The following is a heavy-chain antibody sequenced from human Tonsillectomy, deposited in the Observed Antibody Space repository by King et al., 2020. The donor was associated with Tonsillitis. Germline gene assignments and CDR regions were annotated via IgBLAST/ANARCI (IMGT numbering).Heavy chain of an antibody. CDR1: GGTFSSYA. Sequence: VQLVESGAEVKKPGSSVKVSCKASGGTFSSYAISWVRQAPGQGLEWMGGIIPIFGTANYAQKLQGRVTITADKSKSTAYMELSSLRSEDKAVYYCAREKAVAGIGPIAAFAIWGQGTMVTVSS. J-gene: IGHJ3*02. D-gene: IGHD6-19*01. CDR3: AREKAVAGIGPIAAFAI. V-gene: IGHV1-69*06. CDR2: IIPIFGTA.